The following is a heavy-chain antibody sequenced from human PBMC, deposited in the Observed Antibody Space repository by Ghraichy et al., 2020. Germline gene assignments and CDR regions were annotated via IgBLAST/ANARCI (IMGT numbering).Heavy chain of an antibody. Sequence: GGSLRLSCAASGFTFSNAWMSWVRQAPGKGLEWVGRIKSKTDGGTTDYAAPVKGRFTISRDDSKNTLYLQMNSLKTEDTAVYYCTTDHDYCSTTSCYYYYYGMDVWGQGTTVTVSS. D-gene: IGHD2-2*01. CDR3: TTDHDYCSTTSCYYYYYGMDV. J-gene: IGHJ6*02. V-gene: IGHV3-15*01. CDR2: IKSKTDGGTT. CDR1: GFTFSNAW.